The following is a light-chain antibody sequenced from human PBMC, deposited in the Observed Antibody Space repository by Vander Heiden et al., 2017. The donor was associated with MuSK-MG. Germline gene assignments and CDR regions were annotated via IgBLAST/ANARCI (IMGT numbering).Light chain of an antibody. V-gene: IGKV3D-15*01. CDR3: QQHHQWPPIT. Sequence: DIEMTQSPGTLPVPPGDTVTRSCRASQNVDTNVAWYQQRPGQAPRLLISGAGTRAAGSPVRCGGSGCGTEFTLTISSRQSEDFAVYYCQQHHQWPPITFGQGTQLDIK. CDR2: GAG. CDR1: QNVDTN. J-gene: IGKJ5*01.